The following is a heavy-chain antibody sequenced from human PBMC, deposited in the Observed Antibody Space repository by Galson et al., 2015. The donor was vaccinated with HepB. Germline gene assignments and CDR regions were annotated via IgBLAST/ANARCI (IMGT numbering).Heavy chain of an antibody. D-gene: IGHD2-2*02. J-gene: IGHJ6*03. CDR2: IYHSGST. CDR3: ARIVVVPAAIGRLDYYYYMDV. Sequence: SETLSLTCAVSGGSISSSNWWSWVRQPPGKGLEWIGEIYHSGSTNYNPSLKSRVTISVDKSKNQFSLKLSSVTAADTAVYYCARIVVVPAAIGRLDYYYYMDVWGKGTTVTVSS. V-gene: IGHV4-4*02. CDR1: GGSISSSNW.